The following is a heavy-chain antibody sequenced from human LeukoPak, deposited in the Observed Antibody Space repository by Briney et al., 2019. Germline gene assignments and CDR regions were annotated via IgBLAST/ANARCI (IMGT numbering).Heavy chain of an antibody. J-gene: IGHJ4*02. CDR3: ARVPWANYYDIYFDY. V-gene: IGHV1-46*01. CDR2: VNPSSGST. Sequence: GASVKVSCKASGYTFTTFYMHWVRQAPGQGLEWMGIVNPSSGSTSYAQKFQGRVTMTRDTSTSTVYMELSSLRSEDTAVYYCARVPWANYYDIYFDYWGQGTLVTVSS. D-gene: IGHD3-22*01. CDR1: GYTFTTFY.